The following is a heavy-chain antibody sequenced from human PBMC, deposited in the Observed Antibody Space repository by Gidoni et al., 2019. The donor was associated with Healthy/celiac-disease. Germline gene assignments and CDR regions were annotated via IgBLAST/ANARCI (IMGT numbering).Heavy chain of an antibody. J-gene: IGHJ3*02. V-gene: IGHV3-33*01. CDR1: GFTFRSYG. Sequence: QVQLVESGGGVVQPGRSLRLSCAASGFTFRSYGMHWVRQAPGKGLEWVAVIWYDGSNKYYADSVKGRFTISRDNSKNTLYLQMNSLRAEDTAVYYCAASSYYYDSSGYYRNDAFDIWGQGTMVTVSS. D-gene: IGHD3-22*01. CDR3: AASSYYYDSSGYYRNDAFDI. CDR2: IWYDGSNK.